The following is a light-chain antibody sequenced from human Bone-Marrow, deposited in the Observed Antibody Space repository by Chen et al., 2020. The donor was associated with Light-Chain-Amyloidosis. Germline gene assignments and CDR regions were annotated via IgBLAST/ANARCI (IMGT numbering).Light chain of an antibody. CDR3: QQYYSTPT. Sequence: IEMTKSPDSLGVSLGERATINCKSNRTLLSISNNKNHLAWYRQRPGQPPELLISWASSRTSGVPDRFSGSGSGTAFTLTITDLQPEDVAVYHCQQYYSTPTFGQGTRLDIK. CDR1: RTLLSISNNKNH. V-gene: IGKV4-1*01. J-gene: IGKJ5*01. CDR2: WAS.